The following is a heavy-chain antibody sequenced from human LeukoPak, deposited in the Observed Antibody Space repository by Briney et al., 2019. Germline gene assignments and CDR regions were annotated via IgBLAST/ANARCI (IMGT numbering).Heavy chain of an antibody. V-gene: IGHV4-4*08. D-gene: IGHD2-2*01. Sequence: SETLSLTCTVSGGSISSYYWSWIRQPPGKGLEWIGYIYTSGSTNYNPSLKSRVTMSVDTSKNQFSLKLSSVTAADTAVYYCARGSNRYQLLPFDYWGQGTLVTVSS. CDR3: ARGSNRYQLLPFDY. J-gene: IGHJ4*02. CDR2: IYTSGST. CDR1: GGSISSYY.